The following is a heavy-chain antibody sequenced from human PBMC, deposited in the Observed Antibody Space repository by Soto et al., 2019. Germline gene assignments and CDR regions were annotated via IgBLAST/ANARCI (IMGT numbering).Heavy chain of an antibody. CDR2: IYYSGST. Sequence: QVQLQESGPGLVKPSQTLSLTCTVSGGSISSGDYYWSWIRQPPGKGLEWIGYIYYSGSTYYNPSLKSRVTISVDTSKNQFSLKLSSVTAADTAVYYCAREGRAAAHYYYYGMDVWGQGTTVTVSS. CDR3: AREGRAAAHYYYYGMDV. V-gene: IGHV4-30-4*01. CDR1: GGSISSGDYY. D-gene: IGHD6-13*01. J-gene: IGHJ6*02.